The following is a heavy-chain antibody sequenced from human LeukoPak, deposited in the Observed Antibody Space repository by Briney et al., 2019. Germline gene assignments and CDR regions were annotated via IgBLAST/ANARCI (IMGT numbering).Heavy chain of an antibody. V-gene: IGHV3-23*01. CDR2: ISRSGPT. J-gene: IGHJ3*02. Sequence: GGSLRLSCAASGFTFSGYDMQWVRQAPGKGLEWVSGISRSGPTYYRDSVKGRFTISRDNSKDTLYLQMDSLRAEDAATYYCAKGESFAFAMWGQGTMVTVSS. CDR1: GFTFSGYD. CDR3: AKGESFAFAM.